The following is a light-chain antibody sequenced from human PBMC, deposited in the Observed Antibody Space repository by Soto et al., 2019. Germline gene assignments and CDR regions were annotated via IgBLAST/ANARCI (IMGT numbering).Light chain of an antibody. J-gene: IGKJ2*01. CDR3: QQSHGIPYT. Sequence: DIQMTQSPSSLSASVGDRVTITCRASQTISIYLNWYQQRPGKAPKLLIYAASSLPSGVPSRFSGSGSGTDFTLTISNLQPEDFATYYCQQSHGIPYTFGQGTRLEIK. CDR1: QTISIY. V-gene: IGKV1-39*01. CDR2: AAS.